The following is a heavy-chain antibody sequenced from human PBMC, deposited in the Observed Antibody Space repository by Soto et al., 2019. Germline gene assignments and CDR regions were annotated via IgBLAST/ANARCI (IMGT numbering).Heavy chain of an antibody. CDR1: GYTLTELS. D-gene: IGHD4-17*01. V-gene: IGHV1-24*01. CDR2: FDPEDGET. Sequence: GASVKVSCKVSGYTLTELSMHWVRQAPGKGLEWMGGFDPEDGETIYAQKFQGRVTMTEDTSTDTAYMELSSLRSEDTAVYYCATGTTREVGTTVVINWFDPWGQGTLVTVSS. J-gene: IGHJ5*02. CDR3: ATGTTREVGTTVVINWFDP.